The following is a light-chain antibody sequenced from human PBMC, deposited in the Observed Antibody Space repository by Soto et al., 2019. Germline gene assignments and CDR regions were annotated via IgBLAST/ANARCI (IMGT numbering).Light chain of an antibody. CDR3: LQDYNYPFT. CDR1: QAIRND. J-gene: IGKJ4*01. Sequence: IQMTQSPSSLSASDGDRVTITCRASQAIRNDLGWFQQKPGKAPKLLIYSTSTLQSGVPSRFSGSGSGTDFSLTISSLQPEDFATYFCLQDYNYPFTFGGGTKVDIK. CDR2: STS. V-gene: IGKV1-6*01.